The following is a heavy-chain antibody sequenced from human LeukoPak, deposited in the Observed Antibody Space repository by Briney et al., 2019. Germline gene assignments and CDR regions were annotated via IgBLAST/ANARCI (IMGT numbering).Heavy chain of an antibody. V-gene: IGHV1-69*13. CDR3: ARQGYGGHSRGAADY. CDR1: GGTFSSYA. CDR2: IIPIFGTA. D-gene: IGHD4-23*01. J-gene: IGHJ3*01. Sequence: GASVKVSCKASGGTFSSYAISWVRQAPGQGLEWMGGIIPIFGTANYAQKFQGRVTITADEPTSTAYMELRSLRSDDTAVYYCARQGYGGHSRGAADYWGQGTMVTVSS.